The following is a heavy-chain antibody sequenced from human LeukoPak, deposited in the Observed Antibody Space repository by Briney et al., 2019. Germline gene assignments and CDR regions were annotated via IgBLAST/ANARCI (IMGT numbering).Heavy chain of an antibody. CDR1: GFTFDDYS. CDR2: ISWNGDST. Sequence: GGSLRLXCAASGFTFDDYSMYWVRQAPGKGLEWVSLISWNGDSTYYADSVKGRFTISRDNSKNSLYLQMNSLRTEDTALYYCVKDRRGSDAFDIWGHGTMVTVSS. V-gene: IGHV3-43*01. D-gene: IGHD3-10*01. J-gene: IGHJ3*02. CDR3: VKDRRGSDAFDI.